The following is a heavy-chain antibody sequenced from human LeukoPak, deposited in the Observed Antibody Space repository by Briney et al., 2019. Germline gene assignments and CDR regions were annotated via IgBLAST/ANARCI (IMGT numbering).Heavy chain of an antibody. CDR1: GFIVSSNY. V-gene: IGHV3-53*01. J-gene: IGHJ4*02. CDR2: IYSSGST. CDR3: ARGLESCSSGSCFKD. Sequence: GGSLRLSCAASGFIVSSNYTSWVRQAPGKGLEWVSLIYSSGSTYYTASVKGRFTISRDHSKNTLYLQMNSLRAEDAALYYCARGLESCSSGSCFKDWGQGTLVTVSS. D-gene: IGHD2-15*01.